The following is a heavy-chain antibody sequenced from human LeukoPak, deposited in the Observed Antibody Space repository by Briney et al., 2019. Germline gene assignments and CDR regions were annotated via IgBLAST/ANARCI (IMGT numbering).Heavy chain of an antibody. CDR3: ASAAPSYYYGMDV. V-gene: IGHV4-59*01. CDR1: GDSMRSYS. Sequence: SETLSPTCSVSGDSMRSYSWTWIRQPPGKGPEWIGDIFYSGSTNYNPSLKSRVTISVDTSKNQFSLKLSSVTAADTAVYYCASAAPSYYYGMDVWGQGTTVTVSS. CDR2: IFYSGST. J-gene: IGHJ6*02. D-gene: IGHD2-15*01.